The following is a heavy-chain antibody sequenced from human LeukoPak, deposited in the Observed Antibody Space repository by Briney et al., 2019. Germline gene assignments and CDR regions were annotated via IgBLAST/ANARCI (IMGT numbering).Heavy chain of an antibody. CDR2: IFYSGST. V-gene: IGHV4-59*08. J-gene: IGHJ6*02. D-gene: IGHD6-19*01. Sequence: PSETLSLTCTVSGGSIASFYWSWIRQPPGKGLEWIGYIFYSGSTNYNPPLKSHVTISVDTSKNQFSLTLSSVTAADTAVYYCARQGVGFSGSRSKRDYYGMDVWGQGTTVTVSS. CDR3: ARQGVGFSGSRSKRDYYGMDV. CDR1: GGSIASFY.